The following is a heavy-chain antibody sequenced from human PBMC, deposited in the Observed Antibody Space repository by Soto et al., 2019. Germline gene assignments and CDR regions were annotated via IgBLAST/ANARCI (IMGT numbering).Heavy chain of an antibody. CDR1: GYTFIYNY. Sequence: QVQLLQSGAETKKPGASVKVSCRASGYTFIYNYIHWVRLAPGHGLEWMGWINPKNGATSHAQKFQGRVTMTRDTSKNTVYMELSRLTSDDMATYYCARRDSSGSFDYWGQGTQVTVSS. CDR3: ARRDSSGSFDY. V-gene: IGHV1-2*02. J-gene: IGHJ4*02. D-gene: IGHD5-18*01. CDR2: INPKNGAT.